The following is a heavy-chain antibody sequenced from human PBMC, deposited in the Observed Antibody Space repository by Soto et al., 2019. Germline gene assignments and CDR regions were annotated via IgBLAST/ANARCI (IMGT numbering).Heavy chain of an antibody. J-gene: IGHJ6*02. V-gene: IGHV3-30*18. D-gene: IGHD5-18*01. CDR2: ISYDGSNK. CDR3: AESPSWGYSYLRYYYGMDV. CDR1: GFTFSSYG. Sequence: QVQLVESGGGVVQPGRSLRLSCAASGFTFSSYGMHWVRQAPGQGLEWVAVISYDGSNKYYADSVKGRFTISRDNSKNTLYLQMNSLRAEDTAVYYCAESPSWGYSYLRYYYGMDVWGQGTTVTVSS.